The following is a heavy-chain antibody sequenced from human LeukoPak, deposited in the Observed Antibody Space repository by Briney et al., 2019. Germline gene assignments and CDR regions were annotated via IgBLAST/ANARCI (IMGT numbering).Heavy chain of an antibody. Sequence: GGSLRLSCVASGFTFSSYAMQWVRQAPGEGLGWVAVVSYDGGHKFYADSVKGRFTISRDTSTNTLYLQMNSLRAEDTAVYYCAKGDSSGYWTTCYFDYWGQGTLVTVSS. CDR1: GFTFSSYA. D-gene: IGHD3-22*01. CDR3: AKGDSSGYWTTCYFDY. V-gene: IGHV3-30*04. CDR2: VSYDGGHK. J-gene: IGHJ4*02.